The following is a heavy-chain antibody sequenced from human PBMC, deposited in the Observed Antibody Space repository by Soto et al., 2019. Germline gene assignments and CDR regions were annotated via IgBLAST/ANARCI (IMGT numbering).Heavy chain of an antibody. Sequence: EVQVSESGGGLVQPGGSLRLSCATSGFTFSHYPMNWVRQAQGKGLEWVSGISAGGDRTYYADSVKGRFTIFRDNSKNSVSLQMNSLRVEDTAVYYCARRVWGQGTLVTVSS. CDR1: GFTFSHYP. CDR2: ISAGGDRT. V-gene: IGHV3-23*01. J-gene: IGHJ4*02. CDR3: ARRV.